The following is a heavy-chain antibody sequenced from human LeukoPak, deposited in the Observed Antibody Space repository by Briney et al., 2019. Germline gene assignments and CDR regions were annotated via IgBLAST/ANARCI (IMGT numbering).Heavy chain of an antibody. CDR2: INHSGST. Sequence: PSETLSLTCAVYGGSFSGYYWSRIRQPPGKGLEWIGEINHSGSTNYNPSLKSRVTISVDTSKNQFSLKLSSVTAADTAVYYCARRRGGTAKDPWGQGTLVTVSS. J-gene: IGHJ5*02. CDR3: ARRRGGTAKDP. V-gene: IGHV4-34*01. CDR1: GGSFSGYY. D-gene: IGHD5-18*01.